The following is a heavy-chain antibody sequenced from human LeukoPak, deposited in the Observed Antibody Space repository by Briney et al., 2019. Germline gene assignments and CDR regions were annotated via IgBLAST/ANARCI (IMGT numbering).Heavy chain of an antibody. CDR3: ATRHSYGSGSFDY. V-gene: IGHV3-53*01. Sequence: GGSLRLSCAASGFTLCINYMSWVREAPGKGVEWVLVIYNGDSTYYADSVKGRFTISRDNSKNTLYLQMNSLRAEDPAVYYCATRHSYGSGSFDYWGQGTLVTVSS. CDR1: GFTLCINY. CDR2: IYNGDST. D-gene: IGHD3-10*01. J-gene: IGHJ4*02.